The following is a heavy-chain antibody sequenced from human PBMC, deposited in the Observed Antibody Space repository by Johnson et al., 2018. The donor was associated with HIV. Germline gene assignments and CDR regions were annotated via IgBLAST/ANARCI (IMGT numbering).Heavy chain of an antibody. D-gene: IGHD4-23*01. CDR3: ARWGVVTPHAFDI. J-gene: IGHJ3*02. CDR2: ICRGGST. CDR1: GFTFSGYY. V-gene: IGHV3-53*01. Sequence: VQLVESGGGLIQPGGSLRLSCAASGFTFSGYYMSWVRQAPGKGLEWVSAICRGGSTSYADSVKGRFTITRDNSKNKLYLQMNSLRVEDTAVYYCARWGVVTPHAFDIWGQGTMVTVSS.